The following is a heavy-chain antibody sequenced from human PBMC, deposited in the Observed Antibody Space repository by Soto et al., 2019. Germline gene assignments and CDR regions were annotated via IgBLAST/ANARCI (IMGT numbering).Heavy chain of an antibody. J-gene: IGHJ4*02. CDR1: GGSISSGGYY. V-gene: IGHV4-31*03. CDR2: IYYTGST. Sequence: QVQLQESGPGLVKPSQTLSLTCTVSGGSISSGGYYWSWIRQHPGKGLEWIGYIYYTGSTYYNPSLKSRVTISVDTSMNQFSLKLSSLTAADTAVYYCARGWYYYGSGRTYCFDYWGQGTLVTVSS. D-gene: IGHD3-10*01. CDR3: ARGWYYYGSGRTYCFDY.